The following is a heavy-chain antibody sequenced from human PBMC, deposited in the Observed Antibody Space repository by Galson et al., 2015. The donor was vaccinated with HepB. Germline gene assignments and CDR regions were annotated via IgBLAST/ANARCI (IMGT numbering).Heavy chain of an antibody. D-gene: IGHD2-15*01. CDR3: ARGGDIVVVVAATTPPFDY. CDR2: ISYDGSNK. CDR1: GFTFSSYA. V-gene: IGHV3-30-3*01. Sequence: SLRLSCAASGFTFSSYAMHWVRQAPGKGLEWVAVISYDGSNKYYADSVKGRFTISRDNSKNTLYLQMNSLRTEDTAVYYCARGGDIVVVVAATTPPFDYWGQGTLVTVSS. J-gene: IGHJ4*02.